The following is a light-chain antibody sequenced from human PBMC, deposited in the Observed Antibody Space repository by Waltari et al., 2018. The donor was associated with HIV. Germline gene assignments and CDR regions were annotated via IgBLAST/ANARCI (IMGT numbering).Light chain of an antibody. J-gene: IGKJ2*01. CDR2: AAS. CDR3: QQYGSSPYT. CDR1: QSVSSNY. Sequence: EIVLTQSPGTLSLSPGERATLSCRASQSVSSNYLAWYQQEPGQAPRLLIYAASSRATGIPDRVSGSGSGTDFTLTISRLEPEDFAVYYCQQYGSSPYTFGQGTNLEIK. V-gene: IGKV3-20*01.